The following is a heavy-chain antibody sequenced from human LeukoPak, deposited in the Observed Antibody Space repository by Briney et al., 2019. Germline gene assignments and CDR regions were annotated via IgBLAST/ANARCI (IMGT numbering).Heavy chain of an antibody. CDR3: ARGVYSYGPSDY. CDR1: GGSISSYY. CDR2: IYYSGST. D-gene: IGHD5-18*01. V-gene: IGHV4-59*01. Sequence: PSETLSLTCTVSGGSISSYYWSWIRQPPGKGLEWIGYIYYSGSTNYNPSLKSRVTISVDTSKNQFSLKLSSVTAADTAVYYCARGVYSYGPSDYWGQGTLVTVSS. J-gene: IGHJ4*02.